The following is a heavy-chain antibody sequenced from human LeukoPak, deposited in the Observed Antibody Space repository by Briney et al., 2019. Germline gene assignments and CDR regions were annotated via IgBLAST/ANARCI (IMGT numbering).Heavy chain of an antibody. Sequence: PGGSLRLSCVASGFTFTNTWINWVRQAPGRGLEWVGRIRSKAAGGTTEYAAPVKGRFTISRDNSKNTLYLQMNSLRAEDTAVYYCALFSSSWYRTDYWGQGTLVTVSS. CDR3: ALFSSSWYRTDY. D-gene: IGHD6-13*01. CDR2: IRSKAAGGTT. J-gene: IGHJ4*02. V-gene: IGHV3-15*07. CDR1: GFTFTNTW.